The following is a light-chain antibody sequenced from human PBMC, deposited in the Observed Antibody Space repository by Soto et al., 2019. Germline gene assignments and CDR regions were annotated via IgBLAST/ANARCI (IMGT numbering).Light chain of an antibody. Sequence: DIQMTHSPSTLSASVGDRVTITCRASQTISSWLAWYQQKPGQAPKLLIYKASTFKSGVPSRFSGSGSGTEFTLTISSLQPDDFATYYCQHYNCYSEAFGQGTKVELK. CDR2: KAS. V-gene: IGKV1-5*03. CDR1: QTISSW. CDR3: QHYNCYSEA. J-gene: IGKJ1*01.